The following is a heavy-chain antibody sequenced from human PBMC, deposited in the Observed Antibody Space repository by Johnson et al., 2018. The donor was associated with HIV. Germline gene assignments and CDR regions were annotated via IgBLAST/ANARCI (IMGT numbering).Heavy chain of an antibody. CDR3: TRDRTMIVVKTAFDI. CDR2: IRSKAYGGTT. Sequence: VHLVESGGGLVQPGRSLRLSCTASGFTFDDYAMSWVRQAPGKGLEWVGFIRSKAYGGTTEYAASVKGRFIISRDDSKSIAYLQMNSLKTEDTAVYYCTRDRTMIVVKTAFDIWGQGTMVTVSS. V-gene: IGHV3-49*04. CDR1: GFTFDDYA. D-gene: IGHD3-22*01. J-gene: IGHJ3*02.